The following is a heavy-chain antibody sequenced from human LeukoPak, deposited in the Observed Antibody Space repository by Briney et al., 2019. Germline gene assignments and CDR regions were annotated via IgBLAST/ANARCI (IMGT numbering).Heavy chain of an antibody. D-gene: IGHD6-19*01. V-gene: IGHV3-23*01. CDR3: AKDHHTSGIAVAGIDPG. J-gene: IGHJ4*02. CDR2: ISGSGGST. Sequence: GGSLRHSRAASGFPFSSYDMSWVRLAPGKGLEWVSAISGSGGSTYYADSVKGRFTISRDNSKNTLYLQMNSLRAEDTAVYYCAKDHHTSGIAVAGIDPGWGRGTLVTVSS. CDR1: GFPFSSYD.